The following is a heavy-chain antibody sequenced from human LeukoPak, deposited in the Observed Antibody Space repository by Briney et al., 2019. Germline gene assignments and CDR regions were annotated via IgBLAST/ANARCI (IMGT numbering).Heavy chain of an antibody. Sequence: ESLKISCKASGYSFTSHWIGWVRQMPGKGLEWMGIIDPSDSETRYTPSFQGQVTISADKSLTTAYLQWNSLKASDTAMYYCARQTAMGRSGDYWGQGTLVTVSS. CDR3: ARQTAMGRSGDY. J-gene: IGHJ1*01. D-gene: IGHD5-18*01. V-gene: IGHV5-51*01. CDR1: GYSFTSHW. CDR2: IDPSDSET.